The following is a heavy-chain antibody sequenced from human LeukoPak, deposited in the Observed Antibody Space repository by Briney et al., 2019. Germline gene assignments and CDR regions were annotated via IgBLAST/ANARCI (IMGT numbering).Heavy chain of an antibody. CDR2: IYYSGST. V-gene: IGHV4-59*01. D-gene: IGHD3-3*01. Sequence: SETLSLTCTVPGGSISSYYWRWIRQPPGKGLEWIGYIYYSGSTHYNPSIKRRATIPVDTSKNQFSLKLSSVAAADTSVYYCARDAEDDFWSGYYLMGFDPWGQGTLVTVSS. J-gene: IGHJ5*02. CDR1: GGSISSYY. CDR3: ARDAEDDFWSGYYLMGFDP.